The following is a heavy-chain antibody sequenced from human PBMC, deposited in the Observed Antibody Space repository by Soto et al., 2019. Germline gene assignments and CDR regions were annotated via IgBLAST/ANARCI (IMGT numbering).Heavy chain of an antibody. CDR1: GFTFDDYG. J-gene: IGHJ4*02. V-gene: IGHV3-20*04. CDR3: ARSVEGHFDY. D-gene: IGHD6-19*01. Sequence: GGSLRLSCAASGFTFDDYGMSWVRQAPGKGLEWVSGINWNGGSKGYADSVKGRFTISRDNAKNSVYLQMNSLRDEDTAVYYCARSVEGHFDYWGQGTLVTVSS. CDR2: INWNGGSK.